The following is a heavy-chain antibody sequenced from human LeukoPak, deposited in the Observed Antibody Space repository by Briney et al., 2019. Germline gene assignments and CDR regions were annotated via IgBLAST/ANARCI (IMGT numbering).Heavy chain of an antibody. V-gene: IGHV4-4*07. D-gene: IGHD2-2*01. CDR3: ASRYCSSTSCDDAFDI. J-gene: IGHJ3*02. Sequence: PSETLSLTCTVSGGSISSYYWSWIRQPAGKGLEWTGRIYTSGSTNYNPSLKSRVTMSVDTSKNQFSLKLSSVTAADTAVYYCASRYCSSTSCDDAFDIWGQGTMVTVSS. CDR2: IYTSGST. CDR1: GGSISSYY.